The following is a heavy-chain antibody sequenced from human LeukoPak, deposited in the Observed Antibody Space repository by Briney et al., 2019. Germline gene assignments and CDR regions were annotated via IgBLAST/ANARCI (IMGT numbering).Heavy chain of an antibody. CDR1: GFTFSSYA. CDR3: AKGRGYYDSSGYSH. CDR2: ISGSGGSR. V-gene: IGHV3-23*01. D-gene: IGHD3-22*01. Sequence: GGSLRLSCAASGFTFSSYAMSWVRQGPGKGLEWVSSISGSGGSRFYADSVKGRFTISRDNSKNTLYLQMNSLRAEDTAVYYCAKGRGYYDSSGYSHWGQGTLVTVSS. J-gene: IGHJ1*01.